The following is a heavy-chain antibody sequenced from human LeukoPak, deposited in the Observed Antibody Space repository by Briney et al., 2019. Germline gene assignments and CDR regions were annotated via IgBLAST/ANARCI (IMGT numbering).Heavy chain of an antibody. J-gene: IGHJ4*02. CDR2: ISSSSSYI. V-gene: IGHV3-21*01. Sequence: GGSLRLSCAASGFTFDDYGMSWVRQAPGKGLEWVSSISSSSSYIYYADSVKGRFTISRDNAKNSLYLQMNSLRAEDTAVYYCARDHQLDCWGQGTLVTVSS. CDR1: GFTFDDYG. CDR3: ARDHQLDC.